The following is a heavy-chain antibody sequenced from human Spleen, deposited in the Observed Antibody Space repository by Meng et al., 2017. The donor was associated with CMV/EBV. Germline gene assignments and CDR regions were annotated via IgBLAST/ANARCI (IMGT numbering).Heavy chain of an antibody. J-gene: IGHJ4*02. CDR1: GFTVSSNY. Sequence: CAASGFTVSSNYMSRVRQAPGKGLEWVSIFNSGGSTFYADSVKGRFTISRDNAKSSVYLQMNSLRAEDTAVYYCANNGGLAGRLLFYWGQGTLVTVSS. CDR3: ANNGGLAGRLLFY. CDR2: FNSGGST. V-gene: IGHV3-53*01. D-gene: IGHD3-16*01.